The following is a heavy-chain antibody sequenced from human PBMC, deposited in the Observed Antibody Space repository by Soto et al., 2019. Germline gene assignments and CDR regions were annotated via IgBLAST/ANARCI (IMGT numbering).Heavy chain of an antibody. Sequence: QVQLVESGGGVVQPGRSLRLSCAASGFTFSSYAMHWVRQAPGKGLEWVAVISYDGSNKYYADSVKGRFTISRDNSKNTLYLQMNSLRAEDTAVYYCARDRGGLVTAIRGYFDYWGQGTLVTVSS. V-gene: IGHV3-30-3*01. D-gene: IGHD2-21*02. J-gene: IGHJ4*02. CDR3: ARDRGGLVTAIRGYFDY. CDR2: ISYDGSNK. CDR1: GFTFSSYA.